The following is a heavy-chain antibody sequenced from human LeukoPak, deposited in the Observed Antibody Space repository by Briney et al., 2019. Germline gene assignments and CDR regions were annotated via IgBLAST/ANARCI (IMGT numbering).Heavy chain of an antibody. CDR2: IYYSGST. J-gene: IGHJ3*02. V-gene: IGHV4-59*01. CDR3: ARDPRSDYYDSSGYADDAFDI. Sequence: SETLSLTCTVSGGSISSYYWSWIRQPPGKGLEWIGYIYYSGSTNYNPSLKSQVTISVDTSKNQFSLKLSSVTAADTAVYYCARDPRSDYYDSSGYADDAFDIWGQGTMVTVSS. CDR1: GGSISSYY. D-gene: IGHD3-22*01.